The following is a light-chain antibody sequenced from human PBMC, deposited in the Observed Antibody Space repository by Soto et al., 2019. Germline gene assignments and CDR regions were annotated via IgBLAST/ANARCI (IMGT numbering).Light chain of an antibody. CDR3: QQRNSYPIT. V-gene: IGKV1-6*01. CDR1: QGIRND. CDR2: DAS. J-gene: IGKJ5*01. Sequence: AIQMTQSPSSLSASVGDRVTITCRASQGIRNDLGWYQQKTGKAPKLLIYDASTLQSGVPPRFSGSGSGTDCTLTISSLQPEDVATYYCQQRNSYPITLGQGTRLEIK.